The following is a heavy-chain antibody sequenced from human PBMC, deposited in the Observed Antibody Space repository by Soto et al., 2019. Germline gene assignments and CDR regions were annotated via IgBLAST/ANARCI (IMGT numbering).Heavy chain of an antibody. CDR1: GFIFSSYG. Sequence: GGSLRLSCAASGFIFSSYGMHWVRQAPGKGLEWVAVILYDGRHKYYADSVKDRFTISRDNSKNTLFLQVNSLRAEDTAVYYCTNDSHWGINSPSGDQWGQGTQVTVSS. D-gene: IGHD3-16*01. V-gene: IGHV3-33*06. CDR2: ILYDGRHK. CDR3: TNDSHWGINSPSGDQ. J-gene: IGHJ4*02.